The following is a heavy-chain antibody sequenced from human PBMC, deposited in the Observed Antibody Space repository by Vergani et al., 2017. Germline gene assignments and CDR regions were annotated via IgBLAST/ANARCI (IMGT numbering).Heavy chain of an antibody. J-gene: IGHJ3*02. Sequence: QVQLQESGPGLVKPSETLSLTCTVSGGSISSYYWSWIRQPPGKGLEWIGYIYYSGSTNYNPSLKSRVTISVDTSKNQFSLHLSSVTAADTAVYYWASSTIADDAFDIWGQGTMVTVSS. CDR1: GGSISSYY. D-gene: IGHD1-26*01. CDR3: ASSTIADDAFDI. V-gene: IGHV4-59*01. CDR2: IYYSGST.